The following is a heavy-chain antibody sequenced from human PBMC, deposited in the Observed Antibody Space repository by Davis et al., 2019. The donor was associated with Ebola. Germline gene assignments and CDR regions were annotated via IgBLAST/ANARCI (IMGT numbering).Heavy chain of an antibody. D-gene: IGHD6-19*01. CDR2: IKQDGSEK. Sequence: PGGSLRLSCAASGFTFSSYGMNWVRQAPGKGLEWVANIKQDGSEKYYVDSVKGRFTISRDNAKNSLYLQMNSLRVEDTAVYYCARSWSSGGGYYFDYWGQGTLVTVSS. CDR1: GFTFSSYG. J-gene: IGHJ4*02. CDR3: ARSWSSGGGYYFDY. V-gene: IGHV3-7*03.